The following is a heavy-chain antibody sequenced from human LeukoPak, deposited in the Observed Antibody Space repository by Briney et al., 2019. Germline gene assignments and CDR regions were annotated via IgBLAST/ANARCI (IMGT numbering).Heavy chain of an antibody. D-gene: IGHD3-10*01. Sequence: SVKVSCKASGGTFSSYAISWVRQAPGQGLEWMGGIIPIFGTANYAQKFQGRVTITADESTSAAYMELSSLRSEDTAVYYCARNGPARITMVRGVIFDPWGQGTLVTVSS. CDR1: GGTFSSYA. CDR2: IIPIFGTA. CDR3: ARNGPARITMVRGVIFDP. J-gene: IGHJ5*02. V-gene: IGHV1-69*13.